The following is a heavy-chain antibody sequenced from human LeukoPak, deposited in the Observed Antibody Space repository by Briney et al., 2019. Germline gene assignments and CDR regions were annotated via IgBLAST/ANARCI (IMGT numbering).Heavy chain of an antibody. CDR1: GFTDSTIF. CDR2: IHIGVTT. V-gene: IGHV3-53*01. J-gene: IGHJ4*02. Sequence: PGGSLRLSCEASGFTDSTIFMGWVRQAPGKGLEWVSIIHIGVTTYYADSVKGRFTISRDNFKNTLYLQMNNLRAQNTAVYYCARERGSDWGQGTLVTVSS. CDR3: ARERGSD. D-gene: IGHD2-15*01.